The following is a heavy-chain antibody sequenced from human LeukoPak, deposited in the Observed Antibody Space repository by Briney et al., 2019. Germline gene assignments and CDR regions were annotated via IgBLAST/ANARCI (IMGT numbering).Heavy chain of an antibody. CDR3: ARRQGCSSTSCPPDY. D-gene: IGHD2-2*01. J-gene: IGHJ4*02. CDR2: TYPGDSAT. Sequence: GESLNISYGGSRYSLTTYWLGWPRQMPGTGLERLGITYPGDSATRYTPSFQGQVTMSADKSINTAYLQWSSLKASDTAMYYCARRQGCSSTSCPPDYWGQGTLVTVSP. CDR1: RYSLTTYW. V-gene: IGHV5-51*01.